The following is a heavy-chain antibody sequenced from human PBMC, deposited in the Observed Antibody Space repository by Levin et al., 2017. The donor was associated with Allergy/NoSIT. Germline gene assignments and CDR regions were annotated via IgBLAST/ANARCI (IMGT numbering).Heavy chain of an antibody. CDR2: ISPYNGNT. J-gene: IGHJ3*02. Sequence: PGASVKVSCKASGYTFTFYGISWVRQAPGQGLEWMGWISPYNGNTNYAQKLQGRVTMTTDTSTSTAYMELRSLRSDDTAVYYCAREMAETAADTFDIWGQGTMVTVSS. CDR1: GYTFTFYG. CDR3: AREMAETAADTFDI. V-gene: IGHV1-18*01. D-gene: IGHD2-8*01.